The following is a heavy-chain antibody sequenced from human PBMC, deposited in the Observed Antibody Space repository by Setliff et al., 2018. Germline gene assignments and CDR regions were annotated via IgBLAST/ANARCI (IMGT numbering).Heavy chain of an antibody. CDR3: ARAHSSTLSVHDY. J-gene: IGHJ4*02. CDR1: GFTFSSYA. V-gene: IGHV3-23*01. D-gene: IGHD2-2*01. Sequence: GGSLRLSCVTSGFTFSSYAMAWVRQAPGKGLEWVSSISTSGDNTYNVDSVKGRFTISRDNAKNTLYLQMNSLRAEDTAVYYCARAHSSTLSVHDYWGQGTLVTVSS. CDR2: ISTSGDNT.